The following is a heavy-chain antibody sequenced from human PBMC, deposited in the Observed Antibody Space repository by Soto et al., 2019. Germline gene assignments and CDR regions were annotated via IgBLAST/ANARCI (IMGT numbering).Heavy chain of an antibody. CDR1: GFTFSDHY. V-gene: IGHV3-72*01. D-gene: IGHD1-1*01. CDR2: TRNKANSYTT. CDR3: ARVSRGYDFDY. J-gene: IGHJ4*02. Sequence: EVQLVESGGGMVQPGGSLRISCAASGFTFSDHYMDWVRQAPGKGLEWVGRTRNKANSYTTEYAASVKGRFTISRDDSKNSLYLQMNSLKTEDTAVYYCARVSRGYDFDYWGQGTLVTVSS.